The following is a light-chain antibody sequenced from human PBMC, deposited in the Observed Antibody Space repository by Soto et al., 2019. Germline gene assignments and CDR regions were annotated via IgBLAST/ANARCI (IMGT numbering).Light chain of an antibody. CDR1: QSVSYNY. CDR3: QQYGSSGT. CDR2: GAS. V-gene: IGKV3-20*01. J-gene: IGKJ1*01. Sequence: EIVLTQSPGTLSLPPGESATLSCRASQSVSYNYLAWYQQKPGPAPRLLIYGASNRATGIPDRFSVSGSGTDFTLTISRLEPEDVAVYYCQQYGSSGTFGQGTKVDIK.